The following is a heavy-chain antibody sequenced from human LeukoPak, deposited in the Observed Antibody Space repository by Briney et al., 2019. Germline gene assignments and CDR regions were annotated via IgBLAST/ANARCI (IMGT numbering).Heavy chain of an antibody. D-gene: IGHD3-22*01. J-gene: IGHJ6*02. CDR1: GGSISSSSYY. CDR3: ARVRDSSGPYYYYGMDV. CDR2: IYYSGST. V-gene: IGHV4-39*07. Sequence: PSETLSLTCTVSGGSISSSSYYWGWIRQPPGKGLEWIGSIYYSGSTYYNPSLKSRVTISVDTSKNQFSLKLSSVTAADTAVYYCARVRDSSGPYYYYGMDVWGQGTTVTVSS.